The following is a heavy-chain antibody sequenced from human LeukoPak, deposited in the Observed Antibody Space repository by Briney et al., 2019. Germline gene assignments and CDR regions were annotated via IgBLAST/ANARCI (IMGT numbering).Heavy chain of an antibody. Sequence: SETLSLTCTVSGGSISSGGYYWSWIRQHPGKGLEWIGYIYYSGSTYYNPSLKSRVTISVDTSKNQFSLKLSSVTAADTAVYYCARVGGYNYMNYFDYWGQGTLVTVSS. J-gene: IGHJ4*02. CDR1: GGSISSGGYY. V-gene: IGHV4-31*03. CDR2: IYYSGST. D-gene: IGHD5-24*01. CDR3: ARVGGYNYMNYFDY.